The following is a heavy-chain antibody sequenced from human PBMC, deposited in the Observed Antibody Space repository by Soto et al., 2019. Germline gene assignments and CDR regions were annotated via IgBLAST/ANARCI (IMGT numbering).Heavy chain of an antibody. Sequence: QVQLVESGGGVVQPGRSLRLSCAASGFTFSSYGMHWVRQAPGKGLEWVAVIWYDGSNKYYADSVKGRFTISRDNSENTLYLQRTSRRAGDTAVYYCAGGGLLWGDYWGQGTLVTVSS. CDR3: AGGGLLWGDY. CDR2: IWYDGSNK. V-gene: IGHV3-33*01. D-gene: IGHD3-10*01. CDR1: GFTFSSYG. J-gene: IGHJ4*02.